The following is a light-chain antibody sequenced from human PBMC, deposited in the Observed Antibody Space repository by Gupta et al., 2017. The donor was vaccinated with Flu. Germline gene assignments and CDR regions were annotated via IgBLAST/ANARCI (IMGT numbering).Light chain of an antibody. J-gene: IGKJ5*01. CDR2: LVS. CDR3: MQAIQLPIT. V-gene: IGKV2-28*01. CDR1: QSRLHRSGYNY. Sequence: VTPGEPASSSCRASQSRLHRSGYNYLGWWLQKPGQSPQLLMYLVSNRAPGVPDRFSGSGSGTDFTLKISRVEAEDVGVYYCMQAIQLPITFGQGTQLEIK.